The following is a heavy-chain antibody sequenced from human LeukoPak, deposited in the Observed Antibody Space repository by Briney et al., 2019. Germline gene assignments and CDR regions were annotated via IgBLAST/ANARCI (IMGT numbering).Heavy chain of an antibody. Sequence: SETLSLTCAVYGGSFSGYYWSWIRQPPGKGLEWIGEINHSGSTNYNPSLKSRVTISVDTSKNQFSLKLSSVTAADTAVYYCARIRTLGYCSGGSCQYYFDYWGQGTLVTVSS. CDR3: ARIRTLGYCSGGSCQYYFDY. D-gene: IGHD2-15*01. CDR2: INHSGST. V-gene: IGHV4-34*01. CDR1: GGSFSGYY. J-gene: IGHJ4*02.